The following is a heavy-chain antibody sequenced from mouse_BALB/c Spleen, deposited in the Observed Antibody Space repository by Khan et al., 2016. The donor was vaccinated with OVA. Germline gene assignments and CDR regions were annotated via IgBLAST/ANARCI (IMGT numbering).Heavy chain of an antibody. CDR1: GFSLTTYG. CDR3: ARQPYYHYNIMDY. V-gene: IGHV2-6-1*01. CDR2: IWSDGTT. Sequence: QVRLQQSGPGLAAPSQSLSITCTISGFSLTTYGVHWVRQPPGKGLEWLVVIWSDGTTNYNSALKSRLTITKDNSQRQVFLKMNSLQTDDTAIYFCARQPYYHYNIMDYWGQGTSVTDSS. J-gene: IGHJ4*01. D-gene: IGHD2-10*01.